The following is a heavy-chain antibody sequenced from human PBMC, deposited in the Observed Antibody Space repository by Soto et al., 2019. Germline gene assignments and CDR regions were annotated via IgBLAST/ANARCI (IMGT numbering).Heavy chain of an antibody. J-gene: IGHJ4*02. CDR2: ISYDGSNK. D-gene: IGHD3-22*01. Sequence: ALRLSCAASGFTFISYAMHWVRQAPGKGLEWVAVISYDGSNKYYADSVKGRFTISRDNSKNTLYLQMNSLRAEDTAVYYCANSYYDSSAPSGWGQGTLVTVSS. CDR1: GFTFISYA. CDR3: ANSYYDSSAPSG. V-gene: IGHV3-30-3*01.